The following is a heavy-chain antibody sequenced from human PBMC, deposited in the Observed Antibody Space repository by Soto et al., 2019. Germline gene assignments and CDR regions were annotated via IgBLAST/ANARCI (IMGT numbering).Heavy chain of an antibody. CDR1: GGTFSSYA. V-gene: IGHV1-69*12. J-gene: IGHJ4*02. D-gene: IGHD5-18*01. CDR3: ARDGVDTAMALPDY. CDR2: IIPIFGTA. Sequence: QVQLVQSGAEVKKPGSSVKVSCKASGGTFSSYAISWVRQAPGQGLEWMGGIIPIFGTANYAQKFQGRVTITADESTSTAYMERSSLRSEDTAVYYCARDGVDTAMALPDYWGQGTLVTVSS.